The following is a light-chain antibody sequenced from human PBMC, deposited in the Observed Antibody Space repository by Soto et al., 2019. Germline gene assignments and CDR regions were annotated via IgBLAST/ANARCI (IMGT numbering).Light chain of an antibody. Sequence: QSVLTQPPSASGSPGQSVTISCTGTSSDVGGYDYVSWYQQHPGKAPKLMIYEVNKRPSGVPDRFSGSKSGNTASLTVSGLQGEDEADYYCSSYAGSDNLVFGGGTKLTVL. CDR3: SSYAGSDNLV. J-gene: IGLJ2*01. CDR1: SSDVGGYDY. CDR2: EVN. V-gene: IGLV2-8*01.